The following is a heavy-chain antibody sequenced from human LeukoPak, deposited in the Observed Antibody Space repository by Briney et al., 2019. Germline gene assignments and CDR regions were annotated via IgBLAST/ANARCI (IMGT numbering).Heavy chain of an antibody. D-gene: IGHD1-1*01. CDR3: ATVRTTMTTMDSDY. CDR1: GYTLTELS. CDR2: FDPEDGET. J-gene: IGHJ4*02. Sequence: ASVKVSCKVSGYTLTELSMHWVRQAPGKGLEWMGGFDPEDGETIYAQKFQGRVTMTEDTSTDTAYMELSSLRSEDTAVYYCATVRTTMTTMDSDYWGQGTLVTVSS. V-gene: IGHV1-24*01.